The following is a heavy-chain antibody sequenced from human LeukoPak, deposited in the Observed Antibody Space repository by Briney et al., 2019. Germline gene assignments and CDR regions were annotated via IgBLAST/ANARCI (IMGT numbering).Heavy chain of an antibody. Sequence: GGSLRLSCAASGFTFSSYWMSWVRQVPGKGLEWVANINQDESEKYYVDSVKGRLTISRDNAKNSLYLQMNSLRAEDTAVYYCVRDSACYDYWGQGTLVTVSS. V-gene: IGHV3-7*01. CDR2: INQDESEK. D-gene: IGHD2-15*01. CDR3: VRDSACYDY. J-gene: IGHJ4*02. CDR1: GFTFSSYW.